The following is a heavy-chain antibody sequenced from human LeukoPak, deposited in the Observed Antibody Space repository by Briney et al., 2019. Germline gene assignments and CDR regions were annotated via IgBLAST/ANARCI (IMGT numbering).Heavy chain of an antibody. D-gene: IGHD4-17*01. J-gene: IGHJ2*01. CDR2: IYTSGST. V-gene: IGHV4-4*07. Sequence: SETLSLTCTVSGGSISSYYWSWIRQPAGKGLEWIGRIYTSGSTNYNPSLKSRVTISVDTSKNQFSLKLSSVTAADTAVYYCARYRDYEWYFDLWGRGTLVTVSS. CDR3: ARYRDYEWYFDL. CDR1: GGSISSYY.